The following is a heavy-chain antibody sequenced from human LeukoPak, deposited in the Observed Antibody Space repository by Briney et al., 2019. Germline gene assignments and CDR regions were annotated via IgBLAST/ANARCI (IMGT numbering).Heavy chain of an antibody. CDR3: AGGAVSGTNYFDP. Sequence: SETLSLTCNVSTGAISGYYWSWIRQPAGKGLEWIGRIYTSGRTNYNPSLKGRVTMSIDTSKNHFSLKLSSVTAADTAVYFCAGGAVSGTNYFDPWGQGTLVTVSS. V-gene: IGHV4-4*07. CDR1: TGAISGYY. D-gene: IGHD6-19*01. CDR2: IYTSGRT. J-gene: IGHJ5*02.